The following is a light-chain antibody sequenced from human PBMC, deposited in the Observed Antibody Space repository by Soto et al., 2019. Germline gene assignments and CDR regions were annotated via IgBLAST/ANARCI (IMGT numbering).Light chain of an antibody. J-gene: IGKJ1*01. CDR3: QQYNNWPPWT. CDR1: QSVSTN. Sequence: EIVMTQSPVTLSVSPGERATLSCRASQSVSTNLAWHQQKPGQAPRLLIYGASTRATGIPARFSGSGSGTEFTLTISSLQSEDFAVYYCQQYNNWPPWTFGQGTKVEIK. CDR2: GAS. V-gene: IGKV3-15*01.